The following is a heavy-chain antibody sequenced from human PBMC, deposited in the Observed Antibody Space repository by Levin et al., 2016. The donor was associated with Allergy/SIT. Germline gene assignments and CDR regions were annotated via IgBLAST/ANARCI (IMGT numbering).Heavy chain of an antibody. D-gene: IGHD3-22*01. Sequence: WVRQAPGQRLEWMGWINAGNGNTKYSQKFQGRVTITRDTSASTAYMELSSLRSEDTAVYYCARAEASGYDLFDYWGQGTLVTVSS. J-gene: IGHJ4*02. CDR3: ARAEASGYDLFDY. V-gene: IGHV1-3*01. CDR2: INAGNGNT.